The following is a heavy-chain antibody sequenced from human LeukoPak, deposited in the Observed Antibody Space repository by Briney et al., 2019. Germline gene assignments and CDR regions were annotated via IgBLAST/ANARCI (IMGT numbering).Heavy chain of an antibody. Sequence: GGSLRLSCAASGNYWMHWVRQAPGKGLVWVSHINSDGSWTSYADSVKGRCTISRDDSKNTVYLQLNSLRVEDTAVYYCVREGYYDSGGPFSGYFDYWGRGDLVTVSS. D-gene: IGHD3-22*01. J-gene: IGHJ4*02. CDR2: INSDGSWT. V-gene: IGHV3-74*01. CDR3: VREGYYDSGGPFSGYFDY. CDR1: GNYW.